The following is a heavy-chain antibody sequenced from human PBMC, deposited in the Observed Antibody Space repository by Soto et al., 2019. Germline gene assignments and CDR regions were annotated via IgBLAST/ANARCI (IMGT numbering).Heavy chain of an antibody. CDR1: GGSFSGYY. V-gene: IGHV4-34*01. D-gene: IGHD3-10*01. CDR2: INHSGST. J-gene: IGHJ4*02. Sequence: QVQLQQWGAGLLKPSETLSLTCAVYGGSFSGYYWSWIRQPPGKGLEWIGEINHSGSTNYNPSLKSRVTISVDTSKNQFYLKLSSVTAADTAVYYCARGIMVRGVIPYYFDYWGQGTLVTVSS. CDR3: ARGIMVRGVIPYYFDY.